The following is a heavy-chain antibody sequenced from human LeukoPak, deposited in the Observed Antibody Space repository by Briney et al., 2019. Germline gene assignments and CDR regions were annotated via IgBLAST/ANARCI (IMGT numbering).Heavy chain of an antibody. V-gene: IGHV3-7*01. CDR1: GFTFSTYW. D-gene: IGHD3-22*01. CDR3: ARDDYYDSSVYYGDDAFDI. CDR2: IKGDGSEK. Sequence: GGSLRLSCAASGFTFSTYWMTWVRQAPGKGLEWVANIKGDGSEKDYVDSVKGRFTISRDNAKNTLYLQMNSLRAEDTAVYYCARDDYYDSSVYYGDDAFDIWGQGTMVTVSS. J-gene: IGHJ3*02.